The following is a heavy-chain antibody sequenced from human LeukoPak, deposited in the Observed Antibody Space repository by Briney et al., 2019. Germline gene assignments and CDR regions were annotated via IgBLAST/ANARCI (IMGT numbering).Heavy chain of an antibody. CDR3: ARDLDGYVDY. V-gene: IGHV3-48*03. Sequence: PGGSLRLSCAASGFTFSSYAMNWVRQAPGKGLEWVSYISSSGSTIYYADSVKGRFTISRDNAKNSLYLQMNSLRAEDTAVYYCARDLDGYVDYWGQGTLVTVSS. CDR1: GFTFSSYA. CDR2: ISSSGSTI. D-gene: IGHD5-24*01. J-gene: IGHJ4*02.